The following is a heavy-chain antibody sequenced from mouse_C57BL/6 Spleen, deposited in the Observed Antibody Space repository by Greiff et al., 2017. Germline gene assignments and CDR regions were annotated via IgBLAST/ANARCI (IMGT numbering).Heavy chain of an antibody. CDR2: ISSSGST. CDR3: ARYDYDSGFDY. Sequence: WWNWIRQVSGSKLEWIGYISSSGSTDSNPSLKSRISITRDTSKNQLFLQLNSVTTEDIATYYCARYDYDSGFDYWGQGTTLTVSS. V-gene: IGHV3-4*01. CDR1: W. D-gene: IGHD2-4*01. J-gene: IGHJ2*01.